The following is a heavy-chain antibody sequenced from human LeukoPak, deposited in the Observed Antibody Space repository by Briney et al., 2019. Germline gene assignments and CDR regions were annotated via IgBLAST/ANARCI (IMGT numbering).Heavy chain of an antibody. V-gene: IGHV4-4*07. CDR1: GGSISSYY. CDR2: IYTSGST. CDR3: ARHARYEIYNWFDP. Sequence: SETLSLTCTDTGGSISSYYWSWIRQPAGKGLEWIGRIYTSGSTNYNPSLKSRVTISVDTSKNQFSLKLSSVTAADTAVYYCARHARYEIYNWFDPWGQGTLVTVSS. D-gene: IGHD3-9*01. J-gene: IGHJ5*02.